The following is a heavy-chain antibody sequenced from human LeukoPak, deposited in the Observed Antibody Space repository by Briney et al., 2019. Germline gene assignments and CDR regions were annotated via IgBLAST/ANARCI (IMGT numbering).Heavy chain of an antibody. CDR2: INPSGGST. CDR1: GYTFTSYY. V-gene: IGHV1-46*01. D-gene: IGHD2-2*01. J-gene: IGHJ6*03. Sequence: GASVKVSCKASGYTFTSYYMHWVRQAPGQGLEWMGIINPSGGSTSYAQKFQGRVTMTRDMSTSTVYMELSSLRSEDTAVYYCAREGVVPAAISLDYYYYMDVWGKGTTVTVSS. CDR3: AREGVVPAAISLDYYYYMDV.